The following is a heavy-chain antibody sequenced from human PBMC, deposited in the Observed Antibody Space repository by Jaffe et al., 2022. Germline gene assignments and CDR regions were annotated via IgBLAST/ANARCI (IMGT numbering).Heavy chain of an antibody. CDR2: MYVGGAT. Sequence: EVHLVESGGGLVQPGASLRLSCAASGLAVSNSNMIWVRQVPGKGPEWVSLMYVGGATYYADSVKGRFTLSRDNSKNTLYLQMNSLRPEDTALYHCVSVYGGSYWGQGTLVTVFS. J-gene: IGHJ4*02. CDR1: GLAVSNSN. CDR3: VSVYGGSY. D-gene: IGHD1-26*01. V-gene: IGHV3-66*02.